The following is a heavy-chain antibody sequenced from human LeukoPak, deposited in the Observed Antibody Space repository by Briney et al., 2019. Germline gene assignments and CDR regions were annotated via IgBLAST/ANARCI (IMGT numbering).Heavy chain of an antibody. CDR1: GFTFSSYW. CDR2: INSDESST. V-gene: IGHV3-74*01. Sequence: GGSLRLSCAASGFTFSSYWMHWVRQAPGKGLIWVSRINSDESSTSYADSVRGRFTISRDNAKNTLYLQMNSLRAEDTAVCYCAGGPYGGTINYWGQGTLVTVSS. CDR3: AGGPYGGTINY. D-gene: IGHD4-23*01. J-gene: IGHJ4*02.